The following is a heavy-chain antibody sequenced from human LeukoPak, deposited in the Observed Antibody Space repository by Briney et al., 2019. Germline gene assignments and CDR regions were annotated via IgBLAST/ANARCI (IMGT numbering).Heavy chain of an antibody. D-gene: IGHD3-22*01. CDR2: ISYDGSNK. J-gene: IGHJ4*02. CDR1: AFIFSGHW. CDR3: AKSRPRYDSSGYGANYFDY. Sequence: GGSLRLSCEGSAFIFSGHWMNWVRQTPGKGLEWVAVISYDGSNKYYADSVKGRFTISRDNSKNTLYLQMNSLRAEDTAVYYCAKSRPRYDSSGYGANYFDYWGQGTLVTVSS. V-gene: IGHV3-30*18.